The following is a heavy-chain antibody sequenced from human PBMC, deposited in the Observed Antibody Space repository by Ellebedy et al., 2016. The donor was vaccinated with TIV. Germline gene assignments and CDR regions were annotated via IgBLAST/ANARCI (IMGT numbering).Heavy chain of an antibody. CDR1: GFMFSSKW. J-gene: IGHJ4*02. CDR3: ARGWSTPDS. Sequence: GESLKISCAVSGFMFSSKWMSWVRQAPGKGLEWVASINQDGSGKYYVDSLKGRFTISRDNAKNSLYLQMNSLRAEDTAVYYCARGWSTPDSWGQGTLVIVSS. D-gene: IGHD2-15*01. V-gene: IGHV3-7*01. CDR2: INQDGSGK.